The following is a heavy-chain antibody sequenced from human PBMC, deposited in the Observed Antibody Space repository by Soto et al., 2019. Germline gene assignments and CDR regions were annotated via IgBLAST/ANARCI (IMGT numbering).Heavy chain of an antibody. V-gene: IGHV1-69*01. J-gene: IGHJ6*02. CDR3: EGYRFYCSGGSCLYYYYYYGMDV. CDR1: GGTFSSYA. D-gene: IGHD2-15*01. CDR2: IIPIFGTA. Sequence: QVQLVQSGAEVKKPGSSVKVSCKASGGTFSSYAISWVRQAPGQGLEWMGGIIPIFGTANYAQKFQGRVTSTADESTSTAYMELSSLRSEDTAVYYCEGYRFYCSGGSCLYYYYYYGMDVWGPGTTVTVSS.